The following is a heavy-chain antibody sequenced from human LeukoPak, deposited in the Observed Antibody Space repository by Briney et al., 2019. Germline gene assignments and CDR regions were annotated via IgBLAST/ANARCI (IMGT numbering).Heavy chain of an antibody. CDR1: GGSITDYF. CDR3: ARVGDLFGAHRVRGLPPDYYYMDV. J-gene: IGHJ6*03. CDR2: INHSGSS. D-gene: IGHD3-10*01. V-gene: IGHV4-34*01. Sequence: PSETLSLTCALSGGSITDYFYNWVRQPPGKGLEWIGEINHSGSSTYNPSLKSRVIISVDTSKNQFSLKLSSVTAADTAVYYCARVGDLFGAHRVRGLPPDYYYMDVWGKGTTVTVSS.